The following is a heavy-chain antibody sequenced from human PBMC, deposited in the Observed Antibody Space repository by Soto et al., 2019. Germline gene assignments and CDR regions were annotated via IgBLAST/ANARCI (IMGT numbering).Heavy chain of an antibody. J-gene: IGHJ4*02. CDR3: AREGNNGSGSRYFDY. Sequence: QVQLQQWGAGLLKPSETLSLTCAVYGGSFSGYYWSWIRQPPGKGLEWIGEINHSGSTNYNPSLKSRVTRSVDTSKNQFSLKLSSVTAADTAVYYCAREGNNGSGSRYFDYWGQGTLVTVSS. CDR1: GGSFSGYY. V-gene: IGHV4-34*01. D-gene: IGHD3-10*01. CDR2: INHSGST.